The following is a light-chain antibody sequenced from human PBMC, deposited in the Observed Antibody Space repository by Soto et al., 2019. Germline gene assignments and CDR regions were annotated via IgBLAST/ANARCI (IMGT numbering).Light chain of an antibody. CDR1: QSVSSY. V-gene: IGKV3-11*01. J-gene: IGKJ3*01. Sequence: EIVLTQSPATLSLSLGERATLSCRASQSVSSYLAWYQQKPGQAPRLLIYDASNGATGIPARFSGSGSGTDFTLTISSLEPEDFAVYYCQQRSNWPYLTFGPGTKVDIK. CDR3: QQRSNWPYLT. CDR2: DAS.